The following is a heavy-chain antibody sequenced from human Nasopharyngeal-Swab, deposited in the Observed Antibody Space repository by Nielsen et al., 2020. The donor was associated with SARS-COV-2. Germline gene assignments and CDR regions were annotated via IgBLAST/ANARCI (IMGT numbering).Heavy chain of an antibody. J-gene: IGHJ4*02. CDR3: TTDPGSGGGLDY. V-gene: IGHV3-15*01. CDR2: IKSKNDGGTT. Sequence: GESLKISCAASGFTFSNAWMSWVRPAPGKGLELVGRIKSKNDGGTTDYAAPVKGRFTISRDDSKNTLYLQMNSLKTEDTAVYYCTTDPGSGGGLDYWGQGTLVTVSS. D-gene: IGHD3-10*01. CDR1: GFTFSNAW.